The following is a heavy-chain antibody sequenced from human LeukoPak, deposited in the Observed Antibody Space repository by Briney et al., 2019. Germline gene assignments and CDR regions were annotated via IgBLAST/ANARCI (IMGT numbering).Heavy chain of an antibody. CDR2: INPSGGST. V-gene: IGHV1-46*01. D-gene: IGHD5-12*01. CDR3: ARAIVTTDY. J-gene: IGHJ4*02. Sequence: ASMKVSCKASGYTFTSNYMHWVRQAPGQGLEWMGIINPSGGSTSYAQKFQGRVTMTRDTSTSTVYMDLSSLRSEDTAVYYCARAIVTTDYWGQGTLVTVSS. CDR1: GYTFTSNY.